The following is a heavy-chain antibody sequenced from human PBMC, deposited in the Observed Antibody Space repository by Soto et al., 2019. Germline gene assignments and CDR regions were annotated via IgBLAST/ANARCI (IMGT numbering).Heavy chain of an antibody. CDR3: ASRPPIAAAGNWFDP. V-gene: IGHV1-69*13. D-gene: IGHD6-13*01. Sequence: SVKVSCKASGGTFSSYAISWVRQAPGQGLEWMGGIIPIFGTANYAQKFQGRVTITADESTSTAYMELSSLRSEGTAVYYCASRPPIAAAGNWFDPWGQGTRVTVSS. CDR2: IIPIFGTA. J-gene: IGHJ5*02. CDR1: GGTFSSYA.